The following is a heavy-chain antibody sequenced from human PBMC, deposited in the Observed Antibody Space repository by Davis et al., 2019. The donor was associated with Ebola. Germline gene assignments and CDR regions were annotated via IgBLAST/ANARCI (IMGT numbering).Heavy chain of an antibody. V-gene: IGHV3-7*01. J-gene: IGHJ5*02. CDR1: GFTFSSYW. D-gene: IGHD3-10*01. CDR2: IKQDGSEK. CDR3: ARAVMVRGNWFDP. Sequence: GESLKISCAASGFTFSSYWMHWVRQAPGKGLEWVANIKQDGSEKYYVDSVKGRFTISRDNAKNSLYLQMNSLRAEDTAVYYCARAVMVRGNWFDPWGQGTLATVSS.